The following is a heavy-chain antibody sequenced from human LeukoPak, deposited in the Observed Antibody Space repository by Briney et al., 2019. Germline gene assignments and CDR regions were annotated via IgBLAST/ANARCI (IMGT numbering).Heavy chain of an antibody. J-gene: IGHJ6*03. CDR2: INPNSGGT. CDR3: ASRGNRDYYYYYMDV. D-gene: IGHD4-23*01. CDR1: GYTFTGYY. Sequence: ASVKVSCKAPGYTFTGYYMHWVRQAPGQGLEWMGWINPNSGGTNYAQKFQGRVTMTRDTSISTAYMELSRLRSDDTAVYYCASRGNRDYYYYYMDVWGKGTTVTVSS. V-gene: IGHV1-2*02.